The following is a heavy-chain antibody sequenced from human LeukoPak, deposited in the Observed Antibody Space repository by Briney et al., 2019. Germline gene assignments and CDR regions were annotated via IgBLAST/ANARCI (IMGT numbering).Heavy chain of an antibody. D-gene: IGHD1-26*01. CDR2: INPSGGST. CDR1: GYTFTSHY. V-gene: IGHV1-46*01. J-gene: IGHJ4*02. CDR3: ARDSDSGSYDIRGTFDY. Sequence: GASVKVSCKASGYTFTSHYMHWVRQAPGQGLEWMGIINPSGGSTSYAQKFQGRVTMTRDTSTSTAYMELSSLRSEDTAVYYCARDSDSGSYDIRGTFDYWGQGTLVTVSS.